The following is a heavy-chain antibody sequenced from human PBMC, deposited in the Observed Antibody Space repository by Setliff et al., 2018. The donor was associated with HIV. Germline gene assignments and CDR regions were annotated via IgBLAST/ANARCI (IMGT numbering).Heavy chain of an antibody. D-gene: IGHD2-2*01. J-gene: IGHJ4*02. Sequence: PSETLSLTCGVSGYSMSSGYYWGWIRQPPGKGLEWIGNVYHTGSTYYNPSLKSRVTISVDTSKNQFSLKLSSVIAADTAVYYCARHAAGPDGPFDYWGQGTLVTVLL. CDR2: VYHTGST. CDR1: GYSMSSGYY. V-gene: IGHV4-38-2*01. CDR3: ARHAAGPDGPFDY.